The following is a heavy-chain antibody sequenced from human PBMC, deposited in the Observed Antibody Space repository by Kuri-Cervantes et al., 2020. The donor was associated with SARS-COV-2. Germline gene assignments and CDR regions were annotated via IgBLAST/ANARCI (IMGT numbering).Heavy chain of an antibody. V-gene: IGHV3-21*01. CDR3: VRVSGYYDFWSASDYYYMDV. CDR2: ITSSSSYI. D-gene: IGHD3-3*01. CDR1: GSSFSKYD. Sequence: GGSLRLSCAGSGSSFSKYDMNWVRQAPGKGLEWVSSITSSSSYIYYADSVKGRLTISRDNANNSLYLQMNSLRAEDTAVYYCVRVSGYYDFWSASDYYYMDVWGKGTTVTVSS. J-gene: IGHJ6*03.